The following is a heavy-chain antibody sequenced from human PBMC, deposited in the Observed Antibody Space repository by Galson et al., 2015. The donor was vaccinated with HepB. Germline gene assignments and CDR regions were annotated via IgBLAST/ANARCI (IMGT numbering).Heavy chain of an antibody. CDR3: AREAYYDSTGSSFDY. CDR1: GYTFTSSA. V-gene: IGHV1-3*01. Sequence: SVKVSCKASGYTFTSSAMHWVRQAPGQRLECMGWINAGNGNTKYSQKFRGRVTITRDTSATTAYMELSSLRSEDTAVYYCAREAYYDSTGSSFDYWGQGTLVTVSS. CDR2: INAGNGNT. J-gene: IGHJ4*02. D-gene: IGHD3-22*01.